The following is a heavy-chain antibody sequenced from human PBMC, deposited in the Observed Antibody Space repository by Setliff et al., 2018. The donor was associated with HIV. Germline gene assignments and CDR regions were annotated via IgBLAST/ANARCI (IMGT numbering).Heavy chain of an antibody. CDR2: IYYSGST. CDR3: ARALGIGSAYFQH. J-gene: IGHJ1*01. Sequence: SETLSLTCTVSGGSISSGGYYWSWIRQHPGKGLEWIAHIYYSGSTYYNPSLQSRVTISVDTSKNQFSLKVTSVTAADTAVYYCARALGIGSAYFQHWGLGTLVTVSS. CDR1: GGSISSGGYY. V-gene: IGHV4-31*03. D-gene: IGHD6-19*01.